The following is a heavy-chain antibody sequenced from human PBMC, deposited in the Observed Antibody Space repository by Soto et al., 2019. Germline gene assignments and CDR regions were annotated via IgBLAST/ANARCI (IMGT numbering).Heavy chain of an antibody. V-gene: IGHV4-30-2*01. J-gene: IGHJ2*01. CDR3: ASRTGDRGVYCYFDL. D-gene: IGHD7-27*01. Sequence: PSEWMSLTCTVSSGSITSGVYSWGGIRHPPGNGLEWIGYIYHSGTTYYSSSLKTRVSLSVATSQNTFSLTLTSVTAADTAVYYCASRTGDRGVYCYFDLWGRGTLVTVSS. CDR2: IYHSGTT. CDR1: SGSITSGVYS.